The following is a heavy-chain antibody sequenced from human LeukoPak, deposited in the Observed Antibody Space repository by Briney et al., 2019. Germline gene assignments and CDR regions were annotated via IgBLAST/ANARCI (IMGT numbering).Heavy chain of an antibody. CDR3: ARDAASGNNWFDP. Sequence: GGSLRLSCAASGFTFSSYSLNWVRQAPGKGLEWVSYISPSSTSMYYADSVKGRFTISRDNARNSLYLQMNSLSTEDTALYYCARDAASGNNWFDPWGQGTLVTVSS. CDR2: ISPSSTSM. D-gene: IGHD3-3*01. V-gene: IGHV3-48*01. J-gene: IGHJ5*02. CDR1: GFTFSSYS.